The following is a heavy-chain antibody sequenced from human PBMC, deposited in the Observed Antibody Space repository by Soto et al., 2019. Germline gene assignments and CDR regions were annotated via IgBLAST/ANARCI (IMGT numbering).Heavy chain of an antibody. CDR3: ARGPEGILVYYYMDV. CDR2: INANNGNT. CDR1: GYTFTSYA. D-gene: IGHD3-9*01. J-gene: IGHJ6*03. Sequence: GASVKVSCKASGYTFTSYAMHWVRQAPGQRLEWMGWINANNGNTKYSQKFQGRVTITRDTSASTAYMELSSLRSEDTAVYYCARGPEGILVYYYMDVWGKGTTVTVSS. V-gene: IGHV1-3*01.